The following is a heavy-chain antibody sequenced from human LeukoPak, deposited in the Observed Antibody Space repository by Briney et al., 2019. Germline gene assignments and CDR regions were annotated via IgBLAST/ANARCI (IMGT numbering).Heavy chain of an antibody. Sequence: PGGSLRLSCAASGFTFSSYDMHWVRHATGKGLEWVSAIGTAGDTYYPGSVKGRFTISRENAKNSLYLQMNSLRAEDTAVYYCARCNSGYDRDAFDIWGQGTMVTVSS. CDR2: IGTAGDT. CDR3: ARCNSGYDRDAFDI. D-gene: IGHD5-12*01. CDR1: GFTFSSYD. V-gene: IGHV3-13*01. J-gene: IGHJ3*02.